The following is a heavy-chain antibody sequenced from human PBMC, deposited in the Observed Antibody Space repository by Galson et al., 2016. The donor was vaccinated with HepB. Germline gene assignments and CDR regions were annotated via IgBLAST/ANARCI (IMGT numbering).Heavy chain of an antibody. CDR1: GFSFSRFT. CDR2: ISYEVRNE. V-gene: IGHV3-30*04. Sequence: SLRLSCAASGFSFSRFTMHWVRQAPGKGLEWLAVISYEVRNEEYADSVKGRFTISRDNSKNTLYLQTSSLTSEDTAVYYCVRDQSSISGVVILSAWGQGMSVAVSS. CDR3: VRDQSSISGVVILSA. J-gene: IGHJ4*02. D-gene: IGHD3-3*01.